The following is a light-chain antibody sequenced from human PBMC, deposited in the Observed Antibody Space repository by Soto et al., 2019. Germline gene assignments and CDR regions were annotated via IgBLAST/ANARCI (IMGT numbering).Light chain of an antibody. V-gene: IGKV1-5*03. CDR2: KAS. CDR3: QQYASYPLT. CDR1: QSISYW. Sequence: DIQITQSPSTLSASVGDRVTITCRASQSISYWLAWYQQKPGKAPNLLIYKASTLESGVPSRFSGSGSGTEFTLTISSLQPDDFATYYCQQYASYPLTFGGGTKVEIK. J-gene: IGKJ4*01.